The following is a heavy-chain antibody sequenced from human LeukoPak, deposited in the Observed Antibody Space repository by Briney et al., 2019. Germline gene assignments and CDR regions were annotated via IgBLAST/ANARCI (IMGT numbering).Heavy chain of an antibody. D-gene: IGHD1-14*01. V-gene: IGHV4-59*01. J-gene: IGHJ6*03. Sequence: PSETLSLTCTVSGGSITNYYGTWIRQPPGKGLEWIGYIHYSGSTNYNPSLKSRVTISVDTSKNQFSLKLSSVTAADTAVYYCARASITYYYYYYMGVWGKGTTVTVSS. CDR2: IHYSGST. CDR1: GGSITNYY. CDR3: ARASITYYYYYYMGV.